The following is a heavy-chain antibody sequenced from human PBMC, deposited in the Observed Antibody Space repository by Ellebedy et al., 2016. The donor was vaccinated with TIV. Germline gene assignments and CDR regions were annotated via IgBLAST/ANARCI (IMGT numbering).Heavy chain of an antibody. CDR3: ARQFVRSGAYDH. CDR1: GDSMRDTFYF. J-gene: IGHJ4*02. CDR2: ISSAGAT. Sequence: SETLSLTXTVSGDSMRDTFYFWSWIRQPAGKGLEWIGHISSAGATYYNPSLDSRATMSVDTSNNYFSLWLTSVTAADTAVYFCARQFVRSGAYDHWGQGTLVTVSS. V-gene: IGHV4-61*09. D-gene: IGHD6-6*01.